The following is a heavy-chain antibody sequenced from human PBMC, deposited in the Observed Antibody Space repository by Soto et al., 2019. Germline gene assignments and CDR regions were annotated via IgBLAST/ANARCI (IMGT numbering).Heavy chain of an antibody. CDR1: GFTFSSYA. CDR3: ARGPNVPAVEPYYFDY. V-gene: IGHV3-64*02. D-gene: IGHD2-2*01. J-gene: IGHJ4*02. Sequence: EVQLVESGEGLVQPGGSLRLSCAASGFTFSSYAMHWVRQAPGKGLEYVSAISSNGGSTYYADSVKGRFTISRDNSKNTLYLQMGSLRAEDMAVYYCARGPNVPAVEPYYFDYWGQRTLVTVSS. CDR2: ISSNGGST.